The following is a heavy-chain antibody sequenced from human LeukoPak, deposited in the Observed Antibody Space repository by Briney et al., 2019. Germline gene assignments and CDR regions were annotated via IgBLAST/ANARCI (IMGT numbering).Heavy chain of an antibody. J-gene: IGHJ4*02. CDR3: ARSGDFDY. CDR1: GFTFSSYA. D-gene: IGHD1-26*01. V-gene: IGHV3-23*01. CDR2: ISGSGDST. Sequence: GGSLRLSCAASGFTFSSYAMNWVRQAPGKGLEWVSVISGSGDSTYYADSVKGRFTISRDNSRNTLYLQMNSLRAEDTAVYYCARSGDFDYWGQGTLVTVSS.